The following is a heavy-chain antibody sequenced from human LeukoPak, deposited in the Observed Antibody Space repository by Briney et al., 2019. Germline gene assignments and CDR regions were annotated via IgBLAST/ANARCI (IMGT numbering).Heavy chain of an antibody. CDR2: ISYDGSNK. CDR1: GFTFSSYA. V-gene: IGHV3-30*01. D-gene: IGHD3-22*01. CDR3: ARGDSSGYFFSPFDY. Sequence: GGSLRLSCAASGFTFSSYAMHWVRQAPGKGLEWVAVISYDGSNKYYADSVKGRFTISRDNSKNTLYLQMNCLRAEDTAVYYCARGDSSGYFFSPFDYWGQGTLVTVSS. J-gene: IGHJ4*02.